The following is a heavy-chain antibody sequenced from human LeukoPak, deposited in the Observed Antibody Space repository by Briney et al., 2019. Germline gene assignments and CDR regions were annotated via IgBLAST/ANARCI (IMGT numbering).Heavy chain of an antibody. CDR1: GGPFSGYY. J-gene: IGHJ3*02. CDR3: ARNFLGRSRKAFDI. D-gene: IGHD1-14*01. Sequence: SETLSLTCAVYGGPFSGYYWSWIRQPPGKGLEWIGEINHSGSTNYNPSLKSRVTISVDTSKNQFSLKLSSVTAADTAVYYCARNFLGRSRKAFDIWGQGTMVTVSS. CDR2: INHSGST. V-gene: IGHV4-34*01.